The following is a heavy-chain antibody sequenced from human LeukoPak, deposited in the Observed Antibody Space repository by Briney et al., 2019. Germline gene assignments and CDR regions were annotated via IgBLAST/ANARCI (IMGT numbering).Heavy chain of an antibody. CDR2: ITVSGGTT. CDR1: GLTFSNYA. V-gene: IGHV3-23*01. J-gene: IGHJ3*02. D-gene: IGHD4-17*01. Sequence: GGSLRLSCAVSGLTFSNYAMTWVRQAPGKGLEWVSSITVSGGTTYYADSVKGRFSISRDNSRNTLFLHMNSLRADDTAVYYCSKDPNGDYVGAFDMWGPGTMVTVSS. CDR3: SKDPNGDYVGAFDM.